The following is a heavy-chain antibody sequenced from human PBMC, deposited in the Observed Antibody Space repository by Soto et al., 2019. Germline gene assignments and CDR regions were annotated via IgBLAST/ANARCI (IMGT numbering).Heavy chain of an antibody. CDR3: ARDRDVDTAMVLFDY. CDR1: GFTFSSYA. Sequence: GSLRLSCAASGFTFSSYAMHWVRQAPGKGLEWVAVISYDGSNKYYADSVKGRFTISRDNSKNTLYLQMNSLRAEDTAVYYCARDRDVDTAMVLFDYWGQGTLVTVSS. CDR2: ISYDGSNK. V-gene: IGHV3-30-3*01. J-gene: IGHJ4*02. D-gene: IGHD5-18*01.